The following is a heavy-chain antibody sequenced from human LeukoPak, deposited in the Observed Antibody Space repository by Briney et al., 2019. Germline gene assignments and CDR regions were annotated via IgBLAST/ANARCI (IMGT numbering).Heavy chain of an antibody. Sequence: ASVKVSCKASGYTFTSYAMNWVRQAPGQGLEWMGWISAYNGNTNYAQKLQGRVTMTTDTSTSTAYMELRSLRSDDTAVYYCARELRYFQFDPWGQGTLVTVSS. D-gene: IGHD3-9*01. J-gene: IGHJ5*02. V-gene: IGHV1-18*01. CDR2: ISAYNGNT. CDR1: GYTFTSYA. CDR3: ARELRYFQFDP.